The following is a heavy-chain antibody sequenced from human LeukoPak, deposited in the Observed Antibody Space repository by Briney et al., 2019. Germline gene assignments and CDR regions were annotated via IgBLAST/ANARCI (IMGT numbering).Heavy chain of an antibody. D-gene: IGHD6-13*01. V-gene: IGHV3-13*01. CDR3: AKDPYSTLYSASWYDY. CDR1: GFTFSRYD. J-gene: IGHJ4*02. CDR2: IGTAGDT. Sequence: GGSLRLSCAASGFTFSRYDMHWVRQATGKGLEWVAAIGTAGDTYYPGSVKGRFTISRDNAKNSLYLQMNSLRVGDTALYYCAKDPYSTLYSASWYDYWGQGTLVTVSS.